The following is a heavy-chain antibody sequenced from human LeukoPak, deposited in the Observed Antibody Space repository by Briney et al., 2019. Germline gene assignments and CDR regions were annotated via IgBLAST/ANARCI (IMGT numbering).Heavy chain of an antibody. CDR2: INHSGST. Sequence: SETLSLTCAVYGGSFSGYYWSWIRQPPGKGLEWIGEINHSGSTNYNPSLKSRVTISVDTSKNQSSLKLSTVTAADRALYYCARQTTSGYLDYWGQGTLVTVS. D-gene: IGHD3-22*01. V-gene: IGHV4-34*01. J-gene: IGHJ4*02. CDR3: ARQTTSGYLDY. CDR1: GGSFSGYY.